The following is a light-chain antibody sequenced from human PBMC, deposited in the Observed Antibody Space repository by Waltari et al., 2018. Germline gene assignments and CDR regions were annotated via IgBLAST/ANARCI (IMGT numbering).Light chain of an antibody. CDR1: HGVLSRNNRNY. CDR2: WAS. J-gene: IGKJ3*01. Sequence: DIVMTQSPDSLAVSLGERATINCKSSHGVLSRNNRNYLAWYQHKPGQPPKLLFYWASTRESGVPDRFSGSGSGTDFTLTISSLQSEDFAVYYCQQYNNWPPFTFGPGTKVDIK. V-gene: IGKV4-1*01. CDR3: QQYNNWPPFT.